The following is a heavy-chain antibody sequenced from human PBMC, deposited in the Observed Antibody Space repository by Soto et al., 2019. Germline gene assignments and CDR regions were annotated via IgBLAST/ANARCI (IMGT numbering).Heavy chain of an antibody. CDR1: GYKFAGYW. D-gene: IGHD3-22*01. V-gene: IGHV5-51*01. CDR2: IYPGDSDT. J-gene: IGHJ6*02. CDR3: ARTLYDNYYYYGMDV. Sequence: PGESLKISCRGAGYKFAGYWVGWVRQITGKGLEWMGIIYPGDSDTRYSPSFQGQVTISADKSISTAYLQWSSLKASDTAMYYCARTLYDNYYYYGMDVWGQGTTVTVSS.